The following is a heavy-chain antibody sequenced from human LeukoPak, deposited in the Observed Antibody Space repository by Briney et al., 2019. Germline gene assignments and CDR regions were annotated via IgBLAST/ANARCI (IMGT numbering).Heavy chain of an antibody. CDR3: TRGPTQQWVYYGMDV. D-gene: IGHD5-18*01. J-gene: IGHJ6*02. V-gene: IGHV3-49*04. CDR2: IRSKGYGGTT. CDR1: GFTFGDHA. Sequence: GGSLRLSCTTSGFTFGDHAMSSVRQAPGKGLEWVGFIRSKGYGGTTEYAASVKGRFAISRDDSKSIAYLQMNSLKTEDTAVYYCTRGPTQQWVYYGMDVWGQGTTVIVSS.